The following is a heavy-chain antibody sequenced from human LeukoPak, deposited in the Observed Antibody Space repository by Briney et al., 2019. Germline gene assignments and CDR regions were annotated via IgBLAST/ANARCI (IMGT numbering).Heavy chain of an antibody. J-gene: IGHJ1*01. Sequence: ASVKVSCKASGYTFTSYGISWVRQAPGQGLEWMGWISAYNVNTNDAQKLQGRVTMTTDTSTTTAYMELRSLRSDDTAVYYCARPTVEMATIPYFQHWGQGTLVTVSS. V-gene: IGHV1-18*01. CDR3: ARPTVEMATIPYFQH. D-gene: IGHD5-24*01. CDR2: ISAYNVNT. CDR1: GYTFTSYG.